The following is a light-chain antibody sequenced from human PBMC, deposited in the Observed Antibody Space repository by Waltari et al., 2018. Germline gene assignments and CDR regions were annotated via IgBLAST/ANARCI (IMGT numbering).Light chain of an antibody. J-gene: IGKJ5*01. CDR2: SAS. V-gene: IGKV1-39*01. Sequence: DIQMTQSPSSLSASVGDTVTITCRASQNSASFLNWYQQKPGKDPELLLYSASSSHSGAPSRVSGTGSGTDFTRTIDSLQPEDFATYYCQQSDSTPITFGQGTRLEIK. CDR3: QQSDSTPIT. CDR1: QNSASF.